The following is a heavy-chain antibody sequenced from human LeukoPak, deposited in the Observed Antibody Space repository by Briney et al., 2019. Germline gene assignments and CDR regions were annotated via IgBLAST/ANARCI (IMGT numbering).Heavy chain of an antibody. D-gene: IGHD5-18*01. V-gene: IGHV3-11*01. Sequence: GGSLRLSCAASGFTFSDYYMSWIRQAPGKGLEWVTYISRSGTTIYYADSVKGRFTISRDNAKNSLYLQMNSLRADDTAVYYCARDPEHTAMIHLVYWGQGTLLTVTS. CDR3: ARDPEHTAMIHLVY. CDR1: GFTFSDYY. J-gene: IGHJ4*02. CDR2: ISRSGTTI.